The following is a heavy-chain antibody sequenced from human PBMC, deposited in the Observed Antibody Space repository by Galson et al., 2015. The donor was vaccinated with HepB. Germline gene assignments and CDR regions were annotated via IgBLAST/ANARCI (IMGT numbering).Heavy chain of an antibody. CDR1: GYAFTNYY. J-gene: IGHJ5*02. V-gene: IGHV1-46*01. D-gene: IGHD3-16*01. CDR2: INPSGGTT. Sequence: SVKVSCKASGYAFTNYYMHWVRQAPGQGGLEWMGIINPSGGTTSYAEKFQGRVTMTRGTSTRTVYMELSSLRSDDTAVYYCARDAHGGSYMFDPWGQGTLVTVSS. CDR3: ARDAHGGSYMFDP.